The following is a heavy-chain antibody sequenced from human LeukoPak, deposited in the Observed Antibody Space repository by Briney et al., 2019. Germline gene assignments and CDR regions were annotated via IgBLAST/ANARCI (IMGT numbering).Heavy chain of an antibody. J-gene: IGHJ6*03. D-gene: IGHD6-13*01. V-gene: IGHV1-18*01. CDR2: INAYNGNT. CDR3: ARDRHIAAAVYYYYMDV. CDR1: GYTFTSYG. Sequence: ASVKVSCKASGYTFTSYGISWVGQAPGQGLEWMGWINAYNGNTDYAQRVQGRVTMTTDTSTSTAYMEVRSLRSDDTAVYYCARDRHIAAAVYYYYMDVWGRGTPVTVSS.